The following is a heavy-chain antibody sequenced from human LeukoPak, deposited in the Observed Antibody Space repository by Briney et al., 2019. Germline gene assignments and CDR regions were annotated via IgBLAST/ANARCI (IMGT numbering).Heavy chain of an antibody. CDR1: VGTFSSYA. D-gene: IGHD3-22*01. CDR2: IIPILGIA. J-gene: IGHJ4*02. Sequence: SVTVSCMASVGTFSSYAISWVRQAPGQGLEGMGRIIPILGIANYAQKFQGRVTITADKSTSTAYMELSSLRSEDTAVYYCARESNYYDSICFITWGQGTLVTVSS. CDR3: ARESNYYDSICFIT. V-gene: IGHV1-69*04.